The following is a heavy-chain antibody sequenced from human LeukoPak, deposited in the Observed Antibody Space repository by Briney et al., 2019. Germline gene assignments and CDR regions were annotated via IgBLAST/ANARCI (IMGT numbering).Heavy chain of an antibody. CDR3: AKDLHSSGYYFWYFDY. D-gene: IGHD3-22*01. V-gene: IGHV3-30-3*01. CDR2: ISYDGSNK. Sequence: GGSLRLSCAASGFTFSSYAMHWVRQAPGKGLEWVAVISYDGSNKYYADSVKGRFTISRDNSKNTLYLQMNSLRAEDTAVYYCAKDLHSSGYYFWYFDYWGQGTLVTVSS. J-gene: IGHJ4*02. CDR1: GFTFSSYA.